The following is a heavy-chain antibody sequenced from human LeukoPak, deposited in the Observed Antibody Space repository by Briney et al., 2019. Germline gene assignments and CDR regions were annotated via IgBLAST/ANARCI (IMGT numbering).Heavy chain of an antibody. J-gene: IGHJ6*03. CDR1: GFTFSSYV. Sequence: PGGSLRLSCAASGFTFSSYVMHWVRQAPGKGLEYVSAISSNGGSTYYANSVKGRFTISRDNSKNTLYLQMGSLRAEDMAVYYCARAPYYYYYMDVWGKGTTVTVSS. CDR2: ISSNGGST. V-gene: IGHV3-64*01. CDR3: ARAPYYYYYMDV.